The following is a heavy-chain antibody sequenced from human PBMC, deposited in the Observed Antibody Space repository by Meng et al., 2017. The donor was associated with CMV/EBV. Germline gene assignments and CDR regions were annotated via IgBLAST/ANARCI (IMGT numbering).Heavy chain of an antibody. Sequence: SETLSLTCAVYGGSFSGYYWSWIRQPPGKGLEWIGYIYDIGSTNYNPSLKSRVTISVDTSKNQFSLKLSSVTAADTAVYYCARDRVIAAHGTYYYYGMDVWGQGTTVTVSS. CDR1: GGSFSGYY. CDR2: IYDIGST. D-gene: IGHD6-13*01. V-gene: IGHV4-59*01. J-gene: IGHJ6*02. CDR3: ARDRVIAAHGTYYYYGMDV.